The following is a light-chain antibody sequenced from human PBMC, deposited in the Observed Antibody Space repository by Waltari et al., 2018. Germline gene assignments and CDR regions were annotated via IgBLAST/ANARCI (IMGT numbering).Light chain of an antibody. Sequence: EIVMTQSPATLSVSPGDTASLSCRARQSVSSNLAWYQQKPGQAPRLLIYGAYTRATGIPARFSGSGSGTEFTLTISSLQSEDFAVYYCQQRSKWPPELTFGGGTKVEIK. V-gene: IGKV3-15*01. CDR3: QQRSKWPPELT. CDR1: QSVSSN. CDR2: GAY. J-gene: IGKJ4*01.